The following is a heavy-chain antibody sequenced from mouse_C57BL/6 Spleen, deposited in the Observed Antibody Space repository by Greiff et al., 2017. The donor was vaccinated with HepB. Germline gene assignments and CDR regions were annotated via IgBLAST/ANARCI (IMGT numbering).Heavy chain of an antibody. J-gene: IGHJ3*01. CDR1: GFNIKDFY. D-gene: IGHD2-1*01. CDR3: TTGGNYSAWFAY. Sequence: EVQLQQSGAELVRPGASVKLSCTASGFNIKDFYMHWVKQRPEQGLEWIGRIDPEDGDTEYAPKFQGKATMTADTSSNTAYLQLSSLTSEDTAVYYCTTGGNYSAWFAYWGQGTLVTVSA. V-gene: IGHV14-1*01. CDR2: IDPEDGDT.